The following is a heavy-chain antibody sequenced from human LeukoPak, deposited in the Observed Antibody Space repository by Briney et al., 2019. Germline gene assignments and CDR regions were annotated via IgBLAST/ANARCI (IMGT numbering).Heavy chain of an antibody. D-gene: IGHD3-10*01. Sequence: GGSLRLSCSASGFTFSSYAMHWVRQAPGKGLEYVSAISSNGGSTYYADSVKGRFTISRDNSKNTLYLQMSSLRAEDTAVYYCAKDRGITMVRGVLDYWGQGTLVTVSS. J-gene: IGHJ4*02. CDR1: GFTFSSYA. CDR3: AKDRGITMVRGVLDY. V-gene: IGHV3-64D*06. CDR2: ISSNGGST.